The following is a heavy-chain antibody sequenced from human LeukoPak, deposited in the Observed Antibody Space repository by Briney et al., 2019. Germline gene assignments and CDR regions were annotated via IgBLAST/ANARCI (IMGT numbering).Heavy chain of an antibody. J-gene: IGHJ4*02. CDR1: GFTFSSYG. Sequence: GGSLRLSCAASGFTFSSYGMHWVRQAPGKGLEWVSAISGSGGSTYYADSVKGRFTISRDNSKNTLYPQMNSLRAEDTAVYYCAKGSYYLPWDYWGQGTLVTVSS. CDR3: AKGSYYLPWDY. D-gene: IGHD1-26*01. V-gene: IGHV3-23*01. CDR2: ISGSGGST.